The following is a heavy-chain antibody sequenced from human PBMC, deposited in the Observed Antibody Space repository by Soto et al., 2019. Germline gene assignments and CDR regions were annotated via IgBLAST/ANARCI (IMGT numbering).Heavy chain of an antibody. CDR3: ASEGPGYYYGMDV. CDR1: GFTFSDYY. J-gene: IGHJ6*02. V-gene: IGHV3-11*06. Sequence: QVQLVESGGGLVQPGGSLRLSCAASGFTFSDYYMSWIRQAPGKGLEWVSYISSSSSYTNYADSVKGRFTISRDNAKNSLYLQMNSLRAEDTAVYYCASEGPGYYYGMDVWGQGTTVTVSS. CDR2: ISSSSSYT.